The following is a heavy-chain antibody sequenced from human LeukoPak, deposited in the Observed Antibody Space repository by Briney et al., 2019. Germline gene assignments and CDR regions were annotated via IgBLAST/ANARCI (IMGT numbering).Heavy chain of an antibody. Sequence: PSETLSLTCTVYGGSFSGYYWSWIRQPPGKGLEWIGEINHSGSTNYNPSLKSRVTISVDTSKNQFSLKLSSVTAADTAVYYCARFGWGGYYGSGFRNYFDYWGQGTLVTVSS. V-gene: IGHV4-34*01. CDR1: GGSFSGYY. CDR3: ARFGWGGYYGSGFRNYFDY. J-gene: IGHJ4*02. D-gene: IGHD3-10*01. CDR2: INHSGST.